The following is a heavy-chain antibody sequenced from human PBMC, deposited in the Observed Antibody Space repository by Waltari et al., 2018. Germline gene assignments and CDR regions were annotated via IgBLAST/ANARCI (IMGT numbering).Heavy chain of an antibody. J-gene: IGHJ4*02. V-gene: IGHV3-7*04. Sequence: EVQLVESGGGLVQPGGSLGLSCAVSGFTFSTYSMTWVRRAPGKGLEWVANIKQDGTEKYYVDSVKGRFSISRDNGKNLLYLHMNSLRADDTAVYYCARDEMHRTTWYHFWGQGTQVTVSS. CDR3: ARDEMHRTTWYHF. CDR1: GFTFSTYS. CDR2: IKQDGTEK. D-gene: IGHD6-13*01.